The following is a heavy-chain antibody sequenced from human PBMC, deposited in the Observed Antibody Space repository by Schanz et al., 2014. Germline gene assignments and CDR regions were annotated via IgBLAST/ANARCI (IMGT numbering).Heavy chain of an antibody. CDR3: ASLIGTTSAHFYGMDV. J-gene: IGHJ6*02. Sequence: EVQLVESGGGLVQPGESLRLSCAVSGFSFSSYSMSWVRQAPGKGLEWIAYISSGGTTIYYADSVKGRFTISRDNSKNTLSLQMNSLRAEDTAVYFCASLIGTTSAHFYGMDVWGQGTTVTVSS. CDR2: ISSGGTTI. V-gene: IGHV3-23*04. CDR1: GFSFSSYS. D-gene: IGHD1-7*01.